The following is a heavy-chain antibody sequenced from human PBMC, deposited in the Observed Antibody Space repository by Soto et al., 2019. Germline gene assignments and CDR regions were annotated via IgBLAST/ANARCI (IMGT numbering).Heavy chain of an antibody. D-gene: IGHD3-10*01. CDR3: ARHGYYYGSGSSY. CDR1: GGSISSADNY. V-gene: IGHV4-30-4*08. CDR2: IYYSGSI. J-gene: IGHJ4*02. Sequence: SETLSLTCSVSGGSISSADNYWSWIRQAPGKGLEWIGYIYYSGSIFYNPSLECRVTISVDTSKNQFSLKLSSVTAADTAVYSCARHGYYYGSGSSYWGKGTLVTVSS.